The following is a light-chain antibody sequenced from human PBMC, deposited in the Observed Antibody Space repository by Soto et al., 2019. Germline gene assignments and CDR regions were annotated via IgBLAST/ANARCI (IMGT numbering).Light chain of an antibody. V-gene: IGLV2-11*01. CDR2: DVN. Sequence: QSVLTQPRSVSGSPGQSVTISCTGTSSNVGAYNYVSWYQQHPGKAPKLMISDVNKRPSGVPDRFSGSKSGNTASLTISGLQAEDDAEYYCCSYAGSYTYYVFGTGTKVTVL. J-gene: IGLJ1*01. CDR3: CSYAGSYTYYV. CDR1: SSNVGAYNY.